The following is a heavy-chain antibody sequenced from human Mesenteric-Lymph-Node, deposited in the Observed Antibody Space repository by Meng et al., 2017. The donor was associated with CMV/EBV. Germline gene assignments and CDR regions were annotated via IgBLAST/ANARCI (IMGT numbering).Heavy chain of an antibody. CDR2: IYYTGSA. J-gene: IGHJ4*02. CDR1: GGSVSSRSYY. Sequence: SGGSVSSRSYYWSWNRQHPGKGLEWIGNIYYTGSAYCNPSLRSRVSISVDTSKNQFSLKVTSVTAADTAVYYCARFGIVGSTNHFDYWSQGTLVTVSS. CDR3: ARFGIVGSTNHFDY. D-gene: IGHD1-26*01. V-gene: IGHV4-31*02.